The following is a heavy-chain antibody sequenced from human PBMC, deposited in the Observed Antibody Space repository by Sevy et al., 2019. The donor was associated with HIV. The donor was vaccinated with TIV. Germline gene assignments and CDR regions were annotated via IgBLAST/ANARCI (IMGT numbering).Heavy chain of an antibody. D-gene: IGHD5-12*01. CDR2: ISGTGGTT. V-gene: IGHV3-23*01. CDR1: GFTFSTYG. CDR3: AKAHRSQGISGFYPSYFDY. Sequence: GGSLRLSCAASGFTFSTYGMNWVRQSLGEGLEWVSGISGTGGTTYYADSVKGRFTISRDNSKNTVYLQMNSLRAEDTAVYYCAKAHRSQGISGFYPSYFDYWGQGTLVTVSS. J-gene: IGHJ4*02.